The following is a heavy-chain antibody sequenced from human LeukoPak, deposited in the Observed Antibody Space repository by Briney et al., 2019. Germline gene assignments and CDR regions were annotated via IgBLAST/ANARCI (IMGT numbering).Heavy chain of an antibody. J-gene: IGHJ6*04. CDR3: AELGITMIGGV. Sequence: GGSLRLSCAASGFTFRSYEMNWVRQAPGKGLERVSYISSSGSTIYYADSVKGRFTISRDNAKNSLYLQMNSLRAEDTAVYYCAELGITMIGGVWGKGTTVTTSS. CDR2: ISSSGSTI. CDR1: GFTFRSYE. V-gene: IGHV3-48*03. D-gene: IGHD3-10*02.